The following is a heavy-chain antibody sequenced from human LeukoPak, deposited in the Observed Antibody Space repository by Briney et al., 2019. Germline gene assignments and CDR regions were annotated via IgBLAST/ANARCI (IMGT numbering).Heavy chain of an antibody. J-gene: IGHJ6*02. Sequence: PSETLSLTCTVSGGSISSYYWSWIRQPPGKGLEWIGYIYTSGSTNYNPSLKSRVTISVDTSKNQFSLKLSSVTAADTAVYYCARVPLVPAAIVYYYGMDVWGQGTTVTVSS. V-gene: IGHV4-4*09. D-gene: IGHD2-2*01. CDR2: IYTSGST. CDR1: GGSISSYY. CDR3: ARVPLVPAAIVYYYGMDV.